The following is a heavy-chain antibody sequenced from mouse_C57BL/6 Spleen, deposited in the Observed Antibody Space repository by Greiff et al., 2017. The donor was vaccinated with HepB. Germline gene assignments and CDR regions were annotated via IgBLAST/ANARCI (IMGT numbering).Heavy chain of an antibody. Sequence: VKLVESGAELVRPGASVTLSCKASGYTFTDYEMHWVKQTPVHGLEWIGAIDPETGGTAYNQKFKGKAILTADKSSSTAYMELRSLTSEDSAVYYCTRRDGNYVLFAYWGQGTLVTVSA. J-gene: IGHJ3*01. V-gene: IGHV1-15*01. CDR1: GYTFTDYE. CDR2: IDPETGGT. D-gene: IGHD2-1*01. CDR3: TRRDGNYVLFAY.